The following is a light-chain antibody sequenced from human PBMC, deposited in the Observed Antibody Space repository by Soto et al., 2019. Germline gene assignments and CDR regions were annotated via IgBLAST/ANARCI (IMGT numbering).Light chain of an antibody. V-gene: IGLV2-14*01. CDR1: SSDVGGYNY. Sequence: QPVLTRPASGSGFAGQWRSIFCTGTSSDVGGYNYVSWYQQHPGKAPKLMIYDVSNRPSGVSNRFSGSKSGNTASLTISGLQAEDEADYYCSSYTSSSTYVFGTGTKVTVL. J-gene: IGLJ1*01. CDR3: SSYTSSSTYV. CDR2: DVS.